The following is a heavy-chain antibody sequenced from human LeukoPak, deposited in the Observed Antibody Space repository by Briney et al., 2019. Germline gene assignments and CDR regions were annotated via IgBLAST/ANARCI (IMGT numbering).Heavy chain of an antibody. Sequence: GASVKVSCKASGYTFTSYGISWVRQAPGQGLEWMGWISAYNGNTNYAQKLQGRVTMTTDTSTSTAYMELRSLRSDDTAVYYCARVALLWFGETYYYYYMDVWGKGTTVTVSS. V-gene: IGHV1-18*01. J-gene: IGHJ6*03. CDR3: ARVALLWFGETYYYYYMDV. CDR1: GYTFTSYG. D-gene: IGHD3-10*01. CDR2: ISAYNGNT.